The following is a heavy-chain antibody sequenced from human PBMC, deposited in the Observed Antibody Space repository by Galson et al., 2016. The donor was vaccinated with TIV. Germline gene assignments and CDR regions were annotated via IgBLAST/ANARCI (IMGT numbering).Heavy chain of an antibody. CDR1: GFTFSSYS. J-gene: IGHJ4*02. V-gene: IGHV3-20*01. CDR3: ARHVSCGGDCYYFDL. CDR2: IIANGNIA. Sequence: SLRLSCAASGFTFSSYSMRWVRQAPGKGLEWVSDIIANGNIADYADSVKGRFTISRDNAKNALFLQMNRLRADDTALYLCARHVSCGGDCYYFDLWGRGTLVTVSS. D-gene: IGHD2-21*01.